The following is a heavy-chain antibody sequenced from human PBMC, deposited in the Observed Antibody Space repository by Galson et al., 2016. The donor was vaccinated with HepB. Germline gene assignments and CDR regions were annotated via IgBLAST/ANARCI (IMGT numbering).Heavy chain of an antibody. CDR1: GGTFGSYA. D-gene: IGHD2-2*01. V-gene: IGHV1-69*06. J-gene: IGHJ5*02. Sequence: SVKVSCKASGGTFGSYAFSWVRQAPGQGLEWMGGIIPMFGTINYAQKFQGRITITADKSTSTVYMKLSSLRSEDTAVYYCARGNADFVVAPADLGGGENWFDPWGQGTLVTVSS. CDR2: IIPMFGTI. CDR3: ARGNADFVVAPADLGGGENWFDP.